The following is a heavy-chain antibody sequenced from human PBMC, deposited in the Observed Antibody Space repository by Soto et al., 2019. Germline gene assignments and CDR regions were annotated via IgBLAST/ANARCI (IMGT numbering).Heavy chain of an antibody. J-gene: IGHJ4*02. V-gene: IGHV3-23*01. Sequence: EVQVLESGGALVQPGGSLRLSGPSSGFTFSTYAMSWDRQTPGKGLDWVSTISGSGATTYYADSVKGRFTISRDNSNNTLSLQMNSLRAEDTAVYYCANKASLGASGNFWGQGILVTVSS. CDR3: ANKASLGASGNF. D-gene: IGHD3-16*02. CDR1: GFTFSTYA. CDR2: ISGSGATT.